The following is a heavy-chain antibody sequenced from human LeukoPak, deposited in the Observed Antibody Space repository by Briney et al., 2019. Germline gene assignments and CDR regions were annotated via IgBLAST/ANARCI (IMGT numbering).Heavy chain of an antibody. J-gene: IGHJ4*02. CDR2: IDWDDDI. Sequence: SGPTLVNPTQTLTLTCTFSGFSLRTSGMRVRWIRQPPGKALEWLARIDWDDDIFYRTSLKTRLTISKDTSKNQVVLIMTNMDPVDTATYYCARTYSTTSYFFDYWGQGTLVTVSS. V-gene: IGHV2-70*04. CDR3: ARTYSTTSYFFDY. CDR1: GFSLRTSGMR. D-gene: IGHD2-2*01.